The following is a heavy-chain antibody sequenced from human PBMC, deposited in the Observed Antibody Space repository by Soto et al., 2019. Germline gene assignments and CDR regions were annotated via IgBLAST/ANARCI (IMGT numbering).Heavy chain of an antibody. CDR1: GFTFSDYY. D-gene: IGHD5-18*01. CDR2: ISSSGSTI. CDR3: ARDRQDTAMTTYYYYYYMDV. V-gene: IGHV3-11*01. J-gene: IGHJ6*03. Sequence: GGSLRLSCAASGFTFSDYYMSWIRQAPGKGLEWLSYISSSGSTIYYADSVKGRFTISRDNAKNSLFLQMNSLRAEDTAVYYCARDRQDTAMTTYYYYYYMDVWGKGTTVTVSS.